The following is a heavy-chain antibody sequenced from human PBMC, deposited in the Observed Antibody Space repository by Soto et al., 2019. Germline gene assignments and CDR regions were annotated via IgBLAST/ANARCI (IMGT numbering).Heavy chain of an antibody. D-gene: IGHD3-22*01. CDR1: GGTFSTYA. V-gene: IGHV1-69*01. Sequence: QVQLVQSGAEVKKPGSSVKVSCKASGGTFSTYAISWVRQAPGQGLEWMGGIIPMFGTANYAQKFQGRVTITADESTSTAYMELGSLRSEDTAVYYCARDQGMKSHLGVVVTPPSYYYGMDVWGQGTTVTVSS. J-gene: IGHJ6*02. CDR2: IIPMFGTA. CDR3: ARDQGMKSHLGVVVTPPSYYYGMDV.